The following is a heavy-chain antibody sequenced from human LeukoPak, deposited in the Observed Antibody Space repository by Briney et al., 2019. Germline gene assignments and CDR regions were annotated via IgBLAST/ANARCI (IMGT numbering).Heavy chain of an antibody. D-gene: IGHD6-19*01. V-gene: IGHV4-59*08. CDR2: IYYSGST. J-gene: IGHJ4*02. CDR1: GASISSYY. Sequence: SETLSLTCTVSGASISSYYWSWIRQPPGKGLEWIGYIYYSGSTNYNPSLKSRVTISVDTSKNQFSLKLSSVTAADTAVYYCARTKSGWYYSDYWGQGTLVSVSS. CDR3: ARTKSGWYYSDY.